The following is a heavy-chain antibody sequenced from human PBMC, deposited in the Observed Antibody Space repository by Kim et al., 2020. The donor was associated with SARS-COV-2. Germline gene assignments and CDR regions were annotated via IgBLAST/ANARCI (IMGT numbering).Heavy chain of an antibody. V-gene: IGHV1-8*01. J-gene: IGHJ4*02. CDR1: GYTFTSYD. D-gene: IGHD4-17*01. Sequence: ASVKVSCKASGYTFTSYDINWVRQATGQGLEWMGWMNPNSGNTGYAQKFQDRVTMTRNTSISTAYMELSSLRSEDTAVYYCARGGPYGDYVDYWGQGTLVTVSS. CDR3: ARGGPYGDYVDY. CDR2: MNPNSGNT.